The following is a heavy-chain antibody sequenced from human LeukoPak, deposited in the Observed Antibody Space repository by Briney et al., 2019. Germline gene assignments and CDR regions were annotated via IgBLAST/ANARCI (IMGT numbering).Heavy chain of an antibody. CDR3: ARDVDYANPRHDY. J-gene: IGHJ4*02. Sequence: TGGSLRLSCAASGFTVSSNYMSWVRQAPGKGLEWVANIDLEGSQRFYVDSLKGRFTISRDNANNLVYLQMNSLRAEDTAVYYCARDVDYANPRHDYWGQGTLVTVSS. V-gene: IGHV3-7*01. CDR2: IDLEGSQR. D-gene: IGHD4/OR15-4a*01. CDR1: GFTVSSNY.